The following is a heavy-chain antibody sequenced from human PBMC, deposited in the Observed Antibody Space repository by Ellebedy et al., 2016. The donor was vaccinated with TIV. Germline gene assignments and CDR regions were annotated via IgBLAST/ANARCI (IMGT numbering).Heavy chain of an antibody. CDR3: ARDGDFGYSSGY. D-gene: IGHD3-22*01. CDR2: IKQDGTVK. Sequence: PGGSLRLSCAVSGVTFNSSWMNWVRQAPGKGLEWVANIKQDGTVKHYVDSVRDRFTISRDNAKNSVYLQMNSLRVEDTAVYYCARDGDFGYSSGYWGHGTLVTVSS. J-gene: IGHJ4*01. V-gene: IGHV3-7*01. CDR1: GVTFNSSW.